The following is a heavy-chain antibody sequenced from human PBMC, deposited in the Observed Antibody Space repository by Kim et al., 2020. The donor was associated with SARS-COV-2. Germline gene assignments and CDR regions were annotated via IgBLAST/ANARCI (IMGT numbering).Heavy chain of an antibody. V-gene: IGHV3-11*06. Sequence: SVKGRFTIARDDAQSLLYLQMNSLRAEDTAVYYCARDLGGSYSFEYYFDYWGQGTLVSVSS. J-gene: IGHJ4*02. D-gene: IGHD1-26*01. CDR3: ARDLGGSYSFEYYFDY.